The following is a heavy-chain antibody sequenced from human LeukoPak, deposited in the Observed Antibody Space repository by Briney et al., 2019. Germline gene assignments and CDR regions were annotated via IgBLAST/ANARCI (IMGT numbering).Heavy chain of an antibody. CDR3: ARVAVAAAGTGNLFDP. D-gene: IGHD6-13*01. CDR1: GYTFTDYY. V-gene: IGHV1-2*02. CDR2: INPNSGGT. J-gene: IGHJ5*02. Sequence: ASVKVSCKASGYTFTDYYIHWVRQAPGQGLEWMGWINPNSGGTNYAQKFQGRVTMTRDTSISTAYMELSRLRSDDTAVYYCARVAVAAAGTGNLFDPWGQGTLVTVSS.